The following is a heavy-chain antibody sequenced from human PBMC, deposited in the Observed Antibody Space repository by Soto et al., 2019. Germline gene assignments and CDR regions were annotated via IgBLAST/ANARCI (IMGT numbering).Heavy chain of an antibody. CDR1: GFAFSNYD. Sequence: QVQLVESGGGVVQPGTSLRLSCAASGFAFSNYDMHWVRQAPGKGLEWVAVIWYDGSNKYYPDSVKGRFTISRDNSKNTLYLQMNSLRAEDTAVYYCARRTDDGVWYFDLWGRGTLVTVSS. J-gene: IGHJ2*01. V-gene: IGHV3-33*01. D-gene: IGHD3-16*01. CDR3: ARRTDDGVWYFDL. CDR2: IWYDGSNK.